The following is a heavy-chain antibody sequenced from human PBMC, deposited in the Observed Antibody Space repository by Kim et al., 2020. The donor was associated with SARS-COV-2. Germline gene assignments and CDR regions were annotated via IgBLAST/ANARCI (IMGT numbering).Heavy chain of an antibody. J-gene: IGHJ6*01. D-gene: IGHD6-13*01. CDR3: AKDMGSSWYNPYYYYYG. CDR1: GFTFSSYG. V-gene: IGHV3-30*18. Sequence: GGSLRLSCAASGFTFSSYGMHWVRQAPGKGLEWVAVISYDGSNKYYADSVKGRFTISRDNSKNTLYLQMNSLRAEDTAVYYCAKDMGSSWYNPYYYYYG. CDR2: ISYDGSNK.